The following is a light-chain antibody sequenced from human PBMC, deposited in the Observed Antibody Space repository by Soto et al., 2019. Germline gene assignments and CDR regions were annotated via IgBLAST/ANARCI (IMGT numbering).Light chain of an antibody. V-gene: IGKV1-5*03. CDR2: RAS. Sequence: DIQMTQSPSTLSASVGDRVTITCRASQIINTWLAWYQQKPGKAPKLLIYRASNLVSGVPSRFSGSGSGTEFTLTISSLQTEDFATYYCQQYGANSPWTFGQGTKVEIK. CDR1: QIINTW. CDR3: QQYGANSPWT. J-gene: IGKJ1*01.